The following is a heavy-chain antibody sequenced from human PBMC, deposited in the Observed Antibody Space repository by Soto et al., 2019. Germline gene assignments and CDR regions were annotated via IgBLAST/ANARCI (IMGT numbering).Heavy chain of an antibody. D-gene: IGHD2-15*01. CDR3: TKARCSGNPCYVPDY. Sequence: GGSMGLSSASSGVTLSIYTMAGVRQAPGKGLEWVSAISDSGGSPYYADSVQGRFTISRDNSKNTLFLLMNSLRAEDTATYYCTKARCSGNPCYVPDYWGHGTLVTVSS. V-gene: IGHV3-23*01. J-gene: IGHJ4*01. CDR1: GVTLSIYT. CDR2: ISDSGGSP.